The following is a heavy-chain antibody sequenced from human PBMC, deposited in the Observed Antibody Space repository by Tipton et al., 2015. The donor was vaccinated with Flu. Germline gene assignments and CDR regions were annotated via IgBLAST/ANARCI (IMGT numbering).Heavy chain of an antibody. CDR1: GYTFTDYF. Sequence: QLVQSGAEVKKPGASVKVSCKASGYTFTDYFMFWVRQAPGQGLEWMGRINPNSGGTSYAQKFQGRVIMTRDTSISTAYMELSRLRSDDTAVYYCARDLNSNYADYWGQGTLVTVSS. V-gene: IGHV1-2*06. CDR2: INPNSGGT. CDR3: ARDLNSNYADY. J-gene: IGHJ4*02. D-gene: IGHD5-18*01.